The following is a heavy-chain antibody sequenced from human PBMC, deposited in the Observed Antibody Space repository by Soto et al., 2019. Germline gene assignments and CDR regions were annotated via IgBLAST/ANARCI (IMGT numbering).Heavy chain of an antibody. CDR1: GFTFSSYA. Sequence: PGGSLRLSCAASGFTFSSYAMSWVRQAPGKGLECVSVISGSGGSTYYADSVKGRFTISRDNSKNTLYLQMNSLRAEDTAVYYCANYLTAVGVTSPFDYWGQGTLVTVSS. V-gene: IGHV3-23*01. CDR3: ANYLTAVGVTSPFDY. CDR2: ISGSGGST. J-gene: IGHJ4*02. D-gene: IGHD1-26*01.